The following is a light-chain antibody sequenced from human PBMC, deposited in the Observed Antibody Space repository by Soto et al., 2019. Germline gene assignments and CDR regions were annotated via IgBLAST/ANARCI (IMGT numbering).Light chain of an antibody. Sequence: DIQMTQSPSTLSPSVGDRVTITCRASQSFSSWLAWYQQKPGKAPKLLIYKASSLASGVPSRFSGSGSGTEFTLTISRLEPDDFSTYYCQQYNSYPVTFGQGTQVEIK. CDR2: KAS. CDR1: QSFSSW. J-gene: IGKJ1*01. CDR3: QQYNSYPVT. V-gene: IGKV1-5*03.